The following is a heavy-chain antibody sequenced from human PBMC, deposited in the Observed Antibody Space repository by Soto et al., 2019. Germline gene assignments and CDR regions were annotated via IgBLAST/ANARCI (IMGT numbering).Heavy chain of an antibody. D-gene: IGHD6-19*01. Sequence: PGGSLRLSCAPSGFSFVNYAMNWVRQAPGKGLEWVLGLSGSGTSTYSADSVKGRFTISRDNSSDTLFLQMNSLTADDTAVYYCAKATTNGGWFNPFDSWGQGALVTVSS. J-gene: IGHJ4*02. V-gene: IGHV3-23*01. CDR3: AKATTNGGWFNPFDS. CDR1: GFSFVNYA. CDR2: LSGSGTST.